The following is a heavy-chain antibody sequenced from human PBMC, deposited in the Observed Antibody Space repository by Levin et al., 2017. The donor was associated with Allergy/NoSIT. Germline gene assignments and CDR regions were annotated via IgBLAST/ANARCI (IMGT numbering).Heavy chain of an antibody. CDR1: GSTTSLFY. CDR3: ARDTGGWYFDR. CDR2: INYSVNT. Sequence: GSLRLSCTVSGSTTSLFYWNWIRQTPGKGLQWVGYINYSVNTKYNPSLKSRVTISLDKSKNQFSLLLTSVTAADTAVYYCARDTGGWYFDRWGQGTLVTVSS. J-gene: IGHJ5*02. V-gene: IGHV4-59*01. D-gene: IGHD3-16*01.